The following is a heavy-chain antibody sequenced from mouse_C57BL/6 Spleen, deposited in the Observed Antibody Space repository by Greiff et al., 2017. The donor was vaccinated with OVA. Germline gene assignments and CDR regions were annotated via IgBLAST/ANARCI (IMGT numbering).Heavy chain of an antibody. J-gene: IGHJ3*01. CDR1: GYSFTDYN. D-gene: IGHD2-5*01. CDR3: ARRGYSNERAWFAY. V-gene: IGHV1-39*01. CDR2: INPNYGTT. Sequence: EVQLQQSGPELVKPGASVKISCKASGYSFTDYNMNWVKQSNGKSLEWIGVINPNYGTTSYNQKFKGKATLTVDQSSSTAYMQHNSLTSEDSAVYYCARRGYSNERAWFAYWGQGTLVTVSA.